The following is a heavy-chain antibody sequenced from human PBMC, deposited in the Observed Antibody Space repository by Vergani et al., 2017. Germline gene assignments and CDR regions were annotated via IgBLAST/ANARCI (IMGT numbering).Heavy chain of an antibody. V-gene: IGHV4-61*02. CDR1: GGSITSGSFY. Sequence: QVQLHESGPGLVKPSQTLSLTCTVSGGSITSGSFYWSWLRQPAGKGLEWIGRIHSSGTTNYNPSLKSRVTLSVDTSKNQLSLRMTSVTAADTAVYYCVRRNNVVRETDYFDYWGQGTLVTVSS. CDR2: IHSSGTT. J-gene: IGHJ4*02. CDR3: VRRNNVVRETDYFDY. D-gene: IGHD3-10*01.